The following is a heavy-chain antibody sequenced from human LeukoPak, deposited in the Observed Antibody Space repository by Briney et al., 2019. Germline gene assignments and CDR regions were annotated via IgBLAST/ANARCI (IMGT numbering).Heavy chain of an antibody. V-gene: IGHV3-7*04. CDR1: GFTFSSYA. Sequence: PGGSLRLSCAASGFTFSSYAMSWVRQAPDKGLEWVANINQDASSINYAGSVKGRFTISRDNAKKSLYLQMNSLRAEDTAVYYCARTGYIDEGFDYWGQGTLVTVSS. CDR3: ARTGYIDEGFDY. D-gene: IGHD1-1*01. CDR2: INQDASSI. J-gene: IGHJ4*02.